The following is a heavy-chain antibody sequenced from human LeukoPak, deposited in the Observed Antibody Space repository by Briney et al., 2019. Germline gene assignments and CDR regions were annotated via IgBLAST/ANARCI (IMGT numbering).Heavy chain of an antibody. Sequence: PGGSLRLSCAASGFTFRSYAMSWVRQAPGKGLEWVSGISGSGGSTYYADSVKGRFTISRDNSKNTLYLQMNSLRAEDTAVYYCAKDIAVAGSYYFDYWGQGTPVTVSS. V-gene: IGHV3-23*01. J-gene: IGHJ4*02. CDR1: GFTFRSYA. CDR2: ISGSGGST. CDR3: AKDIAVAGSYYFDY. D-gene: IGHD6-19*01.